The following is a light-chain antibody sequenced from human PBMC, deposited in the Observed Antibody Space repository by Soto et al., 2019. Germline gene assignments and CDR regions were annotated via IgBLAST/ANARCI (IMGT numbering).Light chain of an antibody. CDR1: QSLLHSNGYNY. CDR3: MQALQTPPT. Sequence: DIVMTQSPLSLPVTPGEPASISCRSSQSLLHSNGYNYLDWYLQKPGQSPQLLNYLGSNRASGVPDRFSGSGSGPDCTLKISRVEAEDVGVYYCMQALQTPPTCGQGTKLEIK. V-gene: IGKV2-28*01. CDR2: LGS. J-gene: IGKJ2*01.